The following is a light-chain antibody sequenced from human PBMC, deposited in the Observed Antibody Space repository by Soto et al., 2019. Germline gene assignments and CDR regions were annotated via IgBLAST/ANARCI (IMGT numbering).Light chain of an antibody. J-gene: IGKJ1*01. CDR3: QQGYSISWT. V-gene: IGKV1-17*01. Sequence: DIQMTRHHSSLSAYVGQRVTVTYRASQGIRNDLGWYQQKPGKAPKRLIYAASSLQSGVPSRFSGSGSGTEFTLTISSLQPEDFATYYCQQGYSISWTFGQGTKVDIK. CDR1: QGIRND. CDR2: AAS.